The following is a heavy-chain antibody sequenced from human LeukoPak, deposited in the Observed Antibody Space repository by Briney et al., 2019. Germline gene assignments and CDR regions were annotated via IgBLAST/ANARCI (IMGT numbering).Heavy chain of an antibody. CDR3: AKEGNYYDSSGYYYHFDN. CDR1: GFTVSSNY. V-gene: IGHV3-23*01. J-gene: IGHJ4*02. D-gene: IGHD3-22*01. Sequence: GGSLRLSCAASGFTVSSNYMSWVRQAPGKGLEWVSTISGSGGSTYYADSVKGRFTISRDNSKNTLYLQMTSLRAEDTAVYYCAKEGNYYDSSGYYYHFDNWGQGTLVTVSS. CDR2: ISGSGGST.